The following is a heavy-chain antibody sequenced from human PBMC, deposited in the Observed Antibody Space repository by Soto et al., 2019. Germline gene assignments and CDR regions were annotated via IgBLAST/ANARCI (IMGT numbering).Heavy chain of an antibody. Sequence: EVQLVESGGVVVQPGGSLRLSCAASGFTFDDYTMHWVGQAPGKGLEWVSLISLDVGSTYYADSLKGRCTISSDKSKNSLYLQMNSLRTEDNDLYYCAKGKYYRDNSEMFDYWGQGTLVTVSS. CDR1: GFTFDDYT. J-gene: IGHJ4*02. V-gene: IGHV3-43*01. CDR2: ISLDVGST. D-gene: IGHD4-17*01. CDR3: AKGKYYRDNSEMFDY.